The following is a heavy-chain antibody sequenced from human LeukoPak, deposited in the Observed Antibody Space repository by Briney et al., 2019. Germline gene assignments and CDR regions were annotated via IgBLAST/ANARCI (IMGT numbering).Heavy chain of an antibody. D-gene: IGHD3-10*02. J-gene: IGHJ6*04. CDR3: AELGITMIGGV. CDR1: GFTFDDYA. V-gene: IGHV3-9*01. Sequence: TGGSLRLSCAASGFTFDDYAMHWVRQAPGKGLEWVSSISWNSGTIAYVDSVKGRFTISRHNAKNSLYLQMNSLRAEDTAVYYCAELGITMIGGVWGKGTTVTISS. CDR2: ISWNSGTI.